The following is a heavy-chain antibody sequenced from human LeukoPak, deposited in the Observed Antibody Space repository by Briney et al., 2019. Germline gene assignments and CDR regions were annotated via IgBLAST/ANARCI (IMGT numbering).Heavy chain of an antibody. CDR3: ARLRIRAAFDI. J-gene: IGHJ3*02. D-gene: IGHD4-17*01. CDR1: GFTFSSHG. Sequence: GGTLRLSCVASGFTFSSHGMNWVRQAPGKGLEWVSGITSGTRTYYADSVKGRFAISRDNSKNTMYLQMNSLRAEDTAVYYCARLRIRAAFDIWGQGTMVTVSS. CDR2: ITSGTRT. V-gene: IGHV3-23*01.